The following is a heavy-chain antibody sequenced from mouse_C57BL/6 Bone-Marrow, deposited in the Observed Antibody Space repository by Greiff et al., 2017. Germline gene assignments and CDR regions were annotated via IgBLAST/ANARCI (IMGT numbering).Heavy chain of an antibody. CDR2: IYPVSGAT. CDR3: GSYYYSGSSFDD. J-gene: IGHJ2*01. Sequence: VQLQQSGPELASPGPSVTLSCKASGFTFTDHIMNWVKQRPGQGLEWLGRIYPVSGATNYNQKFLGKATFSVDRSSSTVYMVLNSLTSEDPAVYYCGSYYYSGSSFDDWGQGTTLTVSS. V-gene: IGHV1-11*01. D-gene: IGHD1-1*01. CDR1: GFTFTDHI.